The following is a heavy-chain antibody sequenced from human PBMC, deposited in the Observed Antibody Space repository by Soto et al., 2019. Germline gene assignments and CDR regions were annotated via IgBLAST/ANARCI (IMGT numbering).Heavy chain of an antibody. J-gene: IGHJ5*02. D-gene: IGHD2-2*01. Sequence: QITLKESGPTLVKPTQTLTLTCTFSGFSLSTSGVGVGWIRQPPGKALEWLALIYWDDDKRYSPSLKSRLTITKDTSKNQVVLTMTNMDPVDTATYYCAHRHVPVVPAAMSFSYWFDPWGQGTLVTVSS. CDR3: AHRHVPVVPAAMSFSYWFDP. CDR1: GFSLSTSGVG. V-gene: IGHV2-5*02. CDR2: IYWDDDK.